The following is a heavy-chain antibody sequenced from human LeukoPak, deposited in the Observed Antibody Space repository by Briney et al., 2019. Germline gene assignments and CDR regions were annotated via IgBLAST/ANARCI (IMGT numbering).Heavy chain of an antibody. V-gene: IGHV4-30-2*01. CDR3: ARQSAKPGYSSSWYGQWFDP. CDR1: GGSISNGGYS. D-gene: IGHD6-13*01. Sequence: SETLSLTCAVSGGSISNGGYSWSWIRQPPGKGLEWIGYIYHSGSTYYNPSLKSRVTMSVDRSTNQFSLNLSSVTAADTAVYYCARQSAKPGYSSSWYGQWFDPWGQGTLVTVSS. J-gene: IGHJ5*02. CDR2: IYHSGST.